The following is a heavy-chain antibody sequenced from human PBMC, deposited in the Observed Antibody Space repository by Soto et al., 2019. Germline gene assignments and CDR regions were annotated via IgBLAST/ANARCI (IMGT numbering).Heavy chain of an antibody. CDR1: GFTFSSYW. D-gene: IGHD3-3*01. CDR2: IKQDGSEK. J-gene: IGHJ4*02. Sequence: GGSLRLSCAASGFTFSSYWMSWVRQAPGKGLEWVANIKQDGSEKYYVDSVKGRFTISRDNAKNSLYLQMNSLRAEDTAVYYCARSSPLRFLEWLLPDYFDYWGQGTLVTVS. CDR3: ARSSPLRFLEWLLPDYFDY. V-gene: IGHV3-7*01.